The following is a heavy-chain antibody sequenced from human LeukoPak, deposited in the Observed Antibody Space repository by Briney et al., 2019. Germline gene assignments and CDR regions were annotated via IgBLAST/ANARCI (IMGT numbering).Heavy chain of an antibody. CDR2: IKSKTDGGTT. CDR1: GFTFSNAW. CDR3: TTEQSVVVPAAARFDP. J-gene: IGHJ5*02. Sequence: GGSLRLSCAASGFTFSNAWMSWVRQAPGKGLEWVGRIKSKTDGGTTDYAAPVKGRFTISRDDSKNTLYLQMNSLKTEDTAVYYCTTEQSVVVPAAARFDPWGQGTLVTVSS. D-gene: IGHD2-2*01. V-gene: IGHV3-15*01.